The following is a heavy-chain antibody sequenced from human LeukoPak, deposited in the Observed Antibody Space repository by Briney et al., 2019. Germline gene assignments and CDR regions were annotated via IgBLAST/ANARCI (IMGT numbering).Heavy chain of an antibody. V-gene: IGHV3-30*18. CDR3: AKGRITMIVVVPDY. Sequence: GRSLRLSCAASGFTFSSYGMPWVRQAPGKGLEWVAVISYDGSNKYYADSVKGRFTISRDNSKNTLYLQMNSLRAEDTAVYYCAKGRITMIVVVPDYWGQGTLVTVSS. J-gene: IGHJ4*02. CDR2: ISYDGSNK. D-gene: IGHD3-22*01. CDR1: GFTFSSYG.